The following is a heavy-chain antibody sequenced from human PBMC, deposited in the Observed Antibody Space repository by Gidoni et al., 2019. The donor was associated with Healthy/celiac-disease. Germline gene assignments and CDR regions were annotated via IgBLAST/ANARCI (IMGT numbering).Heavy chain of an antibody. Sequence: QLQLQESGPGLVKPSETLSLTCTVSGGSISSSSYYWGWIRQPPGKGLEWFGSIYYSGSTYYNPSLKSRVTISVDTSKNQFSLKLSSVTAADTAVYYCARRYDTLYYYYGMDVWGQGTTVTVSS. CDR2: IYYSGST. V-gene: IGHV4-39*01. D-gene: IGHD5-12*01. CDR3: ARRYDTLYYYYGMDV. J-gene: IGHJ6*02. CDR1: GGSISSSSYY.